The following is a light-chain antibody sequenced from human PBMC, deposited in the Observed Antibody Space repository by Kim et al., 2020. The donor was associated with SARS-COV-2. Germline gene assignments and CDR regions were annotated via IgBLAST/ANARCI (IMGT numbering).Light chain of an antibody. V-gene: IGKV3-15*01. CDR2: GAS. CDR1: ESVGNY. CDR3: HQYNNWPLYN. J-gene: IGKJ2*01. Sequence: EIVLAQSPATLSLSPGESAFLSCRASESVGNYLAWYHQRPGQALRLLIYGASTRATGIPVRFSGNGSETDFTLTIDRLQSEDFGIYFCHQYNNWPLYNFGQGTTLEI.